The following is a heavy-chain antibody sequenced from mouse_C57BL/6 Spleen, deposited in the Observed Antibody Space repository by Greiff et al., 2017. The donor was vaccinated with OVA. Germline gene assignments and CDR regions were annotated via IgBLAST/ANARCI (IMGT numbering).Heavy chain of an antibody. V-gene: IGHV2-9*01. CDR1: GFSLTSYG. CDR3: AKHTSFYYGSSYDAMDY. Sequence: VQLVESGPGLVAPSQSLSITCTVSGFSLTSYGVDWVRQPPGQGLEWLGVIWGGGSTNYNSALMSRLSNSKDNSKSQVFLKMNSLQTDDTAMYYGAKHTSFYYGSSYDAMDYWGQGTSVTVSS. D-gene: IGHD1-1*01. J-gene: IGHJ4*01. CDR2: IWGGGST.